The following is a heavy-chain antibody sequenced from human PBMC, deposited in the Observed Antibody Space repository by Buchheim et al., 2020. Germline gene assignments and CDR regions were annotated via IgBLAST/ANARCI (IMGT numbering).Heavy chain of an antibody. J-gene: IGHJ4*02. D-gene: IGHD3-16*01. CDR3: ARWGGGAACDY. V-gene: IGHV4-59*08. CDR1: GGSISSYY. Sequence: QVQLQESGPGLVKPSETLSLTCTVSGGSISSYYWSWIRQSPGKGLEWIGYIYYSGNTNYNPSLKSRANISIDTSKNQFSLNLSSVTAADTAVYYCARWGGGAACDYWGQGTL. CDR2: IYYSGNT.